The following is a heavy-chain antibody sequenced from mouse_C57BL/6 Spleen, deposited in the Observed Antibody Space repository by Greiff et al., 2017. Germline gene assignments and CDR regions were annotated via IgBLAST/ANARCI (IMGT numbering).Heavy chain of an antibody. CDR1: GYAFTNYL. CDR2: IYPGSGGN. V-gene: IGHV1-54*01. D-gene: IGHD2-3*01. J-gene: IGHJ4*01. Sequence: QVQLKESGAELVRPGTSVKVSCKASGYAFTNYLIEWVKQRPGQGLEWIGVIYPGSGGNNYNEKFKGKATLTADKSSSTAYMQLSSLTSEDSAVYFCARWGGYYPYYAMDYWGQGTSVTVSS. CDR3: ARWGGYYPYYAMDY.